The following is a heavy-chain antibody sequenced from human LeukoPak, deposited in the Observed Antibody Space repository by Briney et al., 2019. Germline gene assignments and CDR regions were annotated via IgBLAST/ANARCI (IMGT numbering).Heavy chain of an antibody. CDR1: GFTFDDYA. V-gene: IGHV3-43D*03. Sequence: HPGGSLRLSCAASGFTFDDYAMHWVRQAPGKGLEWGSLISWEGGSTYYADSVKGRFTISRGNSKNSLYLQMNSLRAEDTALYYCAKVVEMATIFSHFDYWGQGTLVTVSS. CDR2: ISWEGGST. J-gene: IGHJ4*02. D-gene: IGHD5-24*01. CDR3: AKVVEMATIFSHFDY.